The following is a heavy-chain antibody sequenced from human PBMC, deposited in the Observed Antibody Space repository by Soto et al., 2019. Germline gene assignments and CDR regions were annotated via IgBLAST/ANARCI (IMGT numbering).Heavy chain of an antibody. D-gene: IGHD2-15*01. CDR3: ARDLGSLGHPYSIMEV. V-gene: IGHV3-21*01. Sequence: RLSCAASGFTFSSYSLNWVRQAPGKGLEWVSSISSSSSYIYYADSVKGRFTISRDNAKNSLYLQMNSLRAEDTAVYYCARDLGSLGHPYSIMEVWGQGTTGT. CDR2: ISSSSSYI. CDR1: GFTFSSYS. J-gene: IGHJ6*02.